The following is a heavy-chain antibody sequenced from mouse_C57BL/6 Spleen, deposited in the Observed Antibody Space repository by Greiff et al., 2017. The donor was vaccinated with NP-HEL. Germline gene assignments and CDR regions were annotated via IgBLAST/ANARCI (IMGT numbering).Heavy chain of an antibody. J-gene: IGHJ4*01. CDR3: TRDHYDAGGFYAMDY. D-gene: IGHD1-2*01. CDR2: ISSGGDYI. Sequence: EVMLVESGEGLVKPGGSLKLSCAASGFTFSSYAMSWVRQTPEKRLEWVAYISSGGDYIYYADTVKGRFTISRDNARNTLYLQMSSLKSEDTAMYYCTRDHYDAGGFYAMDYWGQGTSVTVSS. CDR1: GFTFSSYA. V-gene: IGHV5-9-1*02.